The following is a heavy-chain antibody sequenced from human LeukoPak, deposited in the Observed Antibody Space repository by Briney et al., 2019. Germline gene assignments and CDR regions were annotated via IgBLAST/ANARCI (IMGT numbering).Heavy chain of an antibody. V-gene: IGHV1-46*01. CDR3: AREAYGSGRRLGLDV. CDR1: GYTFTTYY. Sequence: ASVKVSCKTSGYTFTTYYMHWVRQAPGQGLEWMGIINPSGGSTTYAQKFQGRVTMTRDTSTSTVDMELSSLGSEDTGVYYCAREAYGSGRRLGLDVWGQGTTVTVSS. J-gene: IGHJ6*02. D-gene: IGHD3-10*01. CDR2: INPSGGST.